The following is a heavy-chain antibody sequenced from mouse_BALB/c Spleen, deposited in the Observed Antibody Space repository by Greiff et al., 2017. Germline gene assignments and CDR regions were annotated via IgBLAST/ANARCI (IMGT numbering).Heavy chain of an antibody. V-gene: IGHV5-6-5*01. CDR3: ARGSYGSSYVDY. CDR2: ISSGGST. D-gene: IGHD1-1*01. Sequence: EVKLEESGGGLVKPGGSLKLSCAASGFTFSSYAMSWVRQTPEKRLEWVASISSGGSTYYPDSVKGRFTISRDNARNILYLQMSSLRSEDTAMYYCARGSYGSSYVDYWGQGTTLTVSS. J-gene: IGHJ2*01. CDR1: GFTFSSYA.